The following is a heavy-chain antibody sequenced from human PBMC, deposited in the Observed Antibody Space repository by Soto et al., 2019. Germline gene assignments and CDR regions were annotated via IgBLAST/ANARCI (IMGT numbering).Heavy chain of an antibody. V-gene: IGHV1-2*02. Sequence: ASVKVSCKASGYTFTGYYMHWVRQAPGQGLEWMGWINRNSGGTNYAQKFQGRVTMARDTSISTAYMELSRLRSDDTAVYYCARFRTLRVYFDYWGQGTLVTVSS. CDR2: INRNSGGT. J-gene: IGHJ4*02. CDR1: GYTFTGYY. CDR3: ARFRTLRVYFDY.